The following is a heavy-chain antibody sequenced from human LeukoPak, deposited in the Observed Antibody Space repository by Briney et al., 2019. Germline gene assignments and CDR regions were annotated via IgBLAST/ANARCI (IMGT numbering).Heavy chain of an antibody. D-gene: IGHD5-18*01. J-gene: IGHJ4*02. CDR2: IIPISGTA. CDR1: GGTFSSYA. Sequence: SVKVSCKASGGTFSSYAISWVRQAPGQGLEWMGGIIPISGTANYAQKFQGRVTITTDESTSTAYMELSSLRSEDTAVYYCARALSGYSYGLRWYYFDYWGQGTLVTVSS. V-gene: IGHV1-69*05. CDR3: ARALSGYSYGLRWYYFDY.